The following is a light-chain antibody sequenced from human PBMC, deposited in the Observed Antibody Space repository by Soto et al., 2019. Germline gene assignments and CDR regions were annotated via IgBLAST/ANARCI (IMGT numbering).Light chain of an antibody. V-gene: IGKV3-20*01. J-gene: IGKJ1*01. CDR1: QSVTGRY. Sequence: EILLTQAPGTLSLSPGDRATLSSRASQSVTGRYLAWYQQKRGQAPRLLIYGASIRATGTPDRFSGSGSGTDFTLTISRLEPEDFAVYYCQQYGSSPRTFGQGTKVDIK. CDR3: QQYGSSPRT. CDR2: GAS.